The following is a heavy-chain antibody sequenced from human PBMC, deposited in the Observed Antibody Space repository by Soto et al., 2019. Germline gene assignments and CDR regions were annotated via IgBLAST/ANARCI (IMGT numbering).Heavy chain of an antibody. CDR1: GGSISSGGYY. Sequence: SETLSLTCTVSGGSISSGGYYWSWIRQHPGKGLEWIGYIYYSGSTYYNPSLKSRVTISVDTSKNQFSLKLSSVTAADTAVYYCVCGSSWHNQFEYWGQGTLVTVSS. V-gene: IGHV4-31*03. CDR2: IYYSGST. CDR3: VCGSSWHNQFEY. D-gene: IGHD6-13*01. J-gene: IGHJ4*02.